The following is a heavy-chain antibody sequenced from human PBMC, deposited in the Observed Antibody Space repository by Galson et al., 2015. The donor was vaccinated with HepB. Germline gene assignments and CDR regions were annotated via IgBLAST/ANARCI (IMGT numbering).Heavy chain of an antibody. CDR1: GFTFSTYW. D-gene: IGHD3-9*01. J-gene: IGHJ4*02. CDR3: ARDGSFVSHDY. Sequence: SLRLSCATSGFTFSTYWMSWVRQAPGKGLEWVANINQDGSAKYYVDSVKGRFTVSRDNAKNSLYLQLNSLRADDTAVYYCARDGSFVSHDYWGQGTLVTVSS. CDR2: INQDGSAK. V-gene: IGHV3-7*01.